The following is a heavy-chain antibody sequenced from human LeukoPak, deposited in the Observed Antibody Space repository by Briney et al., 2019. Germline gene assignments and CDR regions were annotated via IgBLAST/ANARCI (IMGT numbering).Heavy chain of an antibody. Sequence: RPGGSLRLSCAASGFTFSDHYMDWFRQAPGKGLQWVGRSRNKANSYVAEYAAPVKGRFTISRDDSKNSVFLQMDSLKTEDTAVYYCARELAAGPSDHWGRGTLVTVSS. CDR1: GFTFSDHY. CDR2: SRNKANSYVA. V-gene: IGHV3-72*01. D-gene: IGHD6-13*01. J-gene: IGHJ4*02. CDR3: ARELAAGPSDH.